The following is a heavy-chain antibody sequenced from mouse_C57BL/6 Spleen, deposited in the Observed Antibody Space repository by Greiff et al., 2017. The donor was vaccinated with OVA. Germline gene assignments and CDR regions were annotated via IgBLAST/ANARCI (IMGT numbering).Heavy chain of an antibody. V-gene: IGHV1-69*01. CDR1: GYTFTSYW. D-gene: IGHD2-5*01. Sequence: QVQLQQPGAELVMPGASVKLSCKASGYTFTSYWMHWVKQRPGQGLEWIGEIDPSDSYTNYNQKFKGKSTLTVDKSSSTAYLQLSSLTSEDSAVYYCARYYSNEAWFAYWGQGTLITVSA. CDR3: ARYYSNEAWFAY. CDR2: IDPSDSYT. J-gene: IGHJ3*01.